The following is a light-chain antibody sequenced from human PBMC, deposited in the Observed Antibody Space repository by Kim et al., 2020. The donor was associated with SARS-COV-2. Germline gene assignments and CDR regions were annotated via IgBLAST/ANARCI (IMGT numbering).Light chain of an antibody. CDR2: GNN. Sequence: GQRVHIACSGRTSNIGGNTVNWYQQLPGTAPKLLIYGNNPRPSGVPDRFSGSRSGTSASLAISGLQSEDEADYHCAAWDDSLTGVVFGGGTQLTVL. J-gene: IGLJ2*01. V-gene: IGLV1-44*01. CDR1: TSNIGGNT. CDR3: AAWDDSLTGVV.